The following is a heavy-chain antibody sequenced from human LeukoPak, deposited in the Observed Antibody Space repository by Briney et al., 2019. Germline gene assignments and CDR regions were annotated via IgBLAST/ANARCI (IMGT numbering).Heavy chain of an antibody. CDR3: ARDLRGSWGPGFDY. CDR2: ISAYNGNT. CDR1: GYTFTSHG. Sequence: GASVKVSCKASGYTFTSHGISWVRQAPGQGLEWMGWISAYNGNTNYAQKLQGRVTMTTDTSTSTAYMELRSLRSDDTAVYYCARDLRGSWGPGFDYWGQGTLVTVSS. J-gene: IGHJ4*02. D-gene: IGHD1-26*01. V-gene: IGHV1-18*01.